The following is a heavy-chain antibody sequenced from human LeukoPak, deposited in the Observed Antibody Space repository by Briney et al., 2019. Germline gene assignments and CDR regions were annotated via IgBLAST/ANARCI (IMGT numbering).Heavy chain of an antibody. D-gene: IGHD3-3*01. CDR3: ARGPRITIFGGGFDY. CDR1: GFTFSNYW. CDR2: IDPDGSNT. Sequence: GGSLRLSCAASGFTFSNYWMHWVRQAPGKGLVWVSRIDPDGSNTTYADSVKGRFTISRDNAKNTLYLQMNSLRAEDTAVYYCARGPRITIFGGGFDYWGQGTLVTVSS. V-gene: IGHV3-74*01. J-gene: IGHJ4*02.